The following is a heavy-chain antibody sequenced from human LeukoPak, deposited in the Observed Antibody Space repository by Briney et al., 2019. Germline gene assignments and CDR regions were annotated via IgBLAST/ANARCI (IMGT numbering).Heavy chain of an antibody. J-gene: IGHJ4*02. CDR1: GGSINSYY. Sequence: SETLSLTCSVSGGSINSYYWSWIRQPPGKGLEWIGYIYYSGSTNYNPSLKSRVTISVDTSKNQFSLKLSSVTAADTAVYYCARLGGVTMIVVAPSEVYFDYWGQGTLVTVSS. V-gene: IGHV4-59*08. CDR3: ARLGGVTMIVVAPSEVYFDY. D-gene: IGHD3-22*01. CDR2: IYYSGST.